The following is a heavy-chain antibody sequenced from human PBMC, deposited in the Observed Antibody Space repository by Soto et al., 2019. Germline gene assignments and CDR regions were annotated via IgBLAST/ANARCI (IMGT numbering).Heavy chain of an antibody. J-gene: IGHJ5*02. V-gene: IGHV4-4*02. D-gene: IGHD6-19*01. CDR2: IFQSGST. CDR3: ARGRGRYSSGWSWFDP. Sequence: SETLSLTCVVSGGTIRSPDWWTFFRQPPGKGLEWIGEIFQSGSTNYTPSLESRVTISVDKSKNQFSLTLTSLTAADTAVYFCARGRGRYSSGWSWFDPWGQGILVTVSS. CDR1: GGTIRSPDW.